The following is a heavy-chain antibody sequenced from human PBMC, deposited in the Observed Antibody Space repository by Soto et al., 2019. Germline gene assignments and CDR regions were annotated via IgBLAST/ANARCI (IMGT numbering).Heavy chain of an antibody. D-gene: IGHD6-19*01. Sequence: QVQLVQSGAEVKKPGASVKVSCKASGYTFTGYYMHWVRQAPGQGLEWMGWINPNSGGTNYAQKFQGRVTMTRDTSISTTYMELSRLRSDDTAVYYCARGSMSVAVAGTGPDYGMDVWGQGTTVTVSS. V-gene: IGHV1-2*02. J-gene: IGHJ6*02. CDR2: INPNSGGT. CDR1: GYTFTGYY. CDR3: ARGSMSVAVAGTGPDYGMDV.